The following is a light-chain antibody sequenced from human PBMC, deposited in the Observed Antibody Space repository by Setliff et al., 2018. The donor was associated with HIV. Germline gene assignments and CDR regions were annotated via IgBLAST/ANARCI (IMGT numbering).Light chain of an antibody. Sequence: QSVLTQPASVSGSPGQSITISCTGTSSDVGGYNYVSWYQHHPGKAPKLMIYEVTNRPSGVSTRFSGSKSGNTASLTISGLQAEDDANYYCSSYTSTYTLYVFGTGTQLTVL. CDR3: SSYTSTYTLYV. V-gene: IGLV2-14*01. CDR1: SSDVGGYNY. CDR2: EVT. J-gene: IGLJ1*01.